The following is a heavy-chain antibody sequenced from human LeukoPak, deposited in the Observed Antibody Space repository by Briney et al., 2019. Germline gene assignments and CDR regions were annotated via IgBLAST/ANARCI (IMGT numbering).Heavy chain of an antibody. V-gene: IGHV3-23*01. Sequence: HAGGALRLSCAASGFTFSNYAMSWVPQAPAKGLEWVSSISRGGTTYYPDSVKGRFTISRDNSQSALSLQMNSLTADDTALYYCAKDRPCTTCSPSDYWGQGTLVTVSS. D-gene: IGHD2-2*01. CDR3: AKDRPCTTCSPSDY. J-gene: IGHJ4*02. CDR2: ISRGGTT. CDR1: GFTFSNYA.